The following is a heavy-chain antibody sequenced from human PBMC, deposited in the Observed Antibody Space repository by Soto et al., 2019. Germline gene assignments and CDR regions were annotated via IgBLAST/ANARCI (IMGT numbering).Heavy chain of an antibody. CDR2: INHSGST. CDR1: GGSFSGYY. D-gene: IGHD2-15*01. Sequence: SETLSLTCAVYGGSFSGYYWSWIRQPPGKGLGWIGEINHSGSTNYNPSLKSRVTISVDTSKNQFSLKLSSVTAADTAVYYCARGHAIVVVVAATRFDPWGQGTLVTVSS. V-gene: IGHV4-34*01. CDR3: ARGHAIVVVVAATRFDP. J-gene: IGHJ5*02.